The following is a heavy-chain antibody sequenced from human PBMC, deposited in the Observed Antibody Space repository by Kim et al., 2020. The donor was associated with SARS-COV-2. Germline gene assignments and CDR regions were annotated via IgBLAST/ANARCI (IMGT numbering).Heavy chain of an antibody. V-gene: IGHV3-73*01. CDR1: GFTLSGST. D-gene: IGHD6-19*01. Sequence: GGSLRLSCAASGFTLSGSTVHWVRQASGKGLEWVGRIRSKANSYATAYAASVKYRFTISRDDSKNTAHLQMNSLKTEDTAVYYCTRVNPIAGGWYDAFD. J-gene: IGHJ3*02. CDR3: TRVNPIAGGWYDAFD. CDR2: IRSKANSYAT.